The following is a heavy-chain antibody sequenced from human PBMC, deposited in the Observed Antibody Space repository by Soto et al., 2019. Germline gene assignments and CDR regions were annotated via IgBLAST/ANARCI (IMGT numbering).Heavy chain of an antibody. D-gene: IGHD6-19*01. V-gene: IGHV1-69*12. CDR1: GGTFSSYA. CDR3: ARDAAVAGISIFDY. Sequence: QVQLVQSGAEVKKPGSSVKVSCKASGGTFSSYAISWVRQAPGQGLEWMGGIIPIFGTANYAQKFQGRVTITADESTSTAYMELSSLRSEDTDVYYCARDAAVAGISIFDYWGQGTLVTVSS. J-gene: IGHJ4*02. CDR2: IIPIFGTA.